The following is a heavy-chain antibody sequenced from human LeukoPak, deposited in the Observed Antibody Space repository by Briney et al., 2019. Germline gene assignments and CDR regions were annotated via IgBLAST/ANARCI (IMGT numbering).Heavy chain of an antibody. Sequence: GGSLRLSCAASGFTFSSYGMHWVRQAPGKGLEWVAFIRYDGSNKYYADSVKGRFTISRDNSKNTLYLQMNSLRAEDTAVYYCATLTMIVVDHFDFWVQGTLVTVSS. CDR3: ATLTMIVVDHFDF. J-gene: IGHJ4*02. CDR2: IRYDGSNK. CDR1: GFTFSSYG. V-gene: IGHV3-30*02. D-gene: IGHD3-22*01.